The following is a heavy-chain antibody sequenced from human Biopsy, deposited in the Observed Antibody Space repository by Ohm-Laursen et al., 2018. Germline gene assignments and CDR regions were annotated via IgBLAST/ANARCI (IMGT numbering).Heavy chain of an antibody. V-gene: IGHV4-31*03. CDR3: VREPKTGTAEAWYFDL. CDR2: ISYNERT. D-gene: IGHD3-9*01. J-gene: IGHJ2*01. CDR1: GASVKTSGYF. Sequence: SQTLSPTCSVSGASVKTSGYFWAWIRQRPGKGLEWIGYISYNERTHYNPSLTSRLAISFDTSNNRISLQLRSVSVADTAVYYCVREPKTGTAEAWYFDLWDRGSPVTVPS.